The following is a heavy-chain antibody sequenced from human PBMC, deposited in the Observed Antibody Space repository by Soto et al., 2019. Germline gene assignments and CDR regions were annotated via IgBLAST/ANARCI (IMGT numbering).Heavy chain of an antibody. Sequence: ASVKVSCKASGYTFTSYYMHWVRQAPGQGLEWMGIINPSGGSTSYAQKFQGRVTMTRDTSTSTVYMELSSLRSEDTAVYYCARLIVLGPAATSYYYGMDVWGQGTTVTVSS. CDR3: ARLIVLGPAATSYYYGMDV. D-gene: IGHD2-2*01. CDR2: INPSGGST. V-gene: IGHV1-46*01. J-gene: IGHJ6*02. CDR1: GYTFTSYY.